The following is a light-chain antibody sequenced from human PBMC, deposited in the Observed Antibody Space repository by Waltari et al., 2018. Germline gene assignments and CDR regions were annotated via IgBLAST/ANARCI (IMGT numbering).Light chain of an antibody. J-gene: IGLJ2*01. CDR1: SSAVGGSNY. Sequence: QSALTQPASVSGSPGQSLPIPCTGTSSAVGGSNYVSWYQQHPGKAPTLMIYDVSKRPSGVSNRFSGSKSGNTASLTISGLQAEDEADYYCCSYAGSSTLGVFGGGTKLTVL. V-gene: IGLV2-23*02. CDR2: DVS. CDR3: CSYAGSSTLGV.